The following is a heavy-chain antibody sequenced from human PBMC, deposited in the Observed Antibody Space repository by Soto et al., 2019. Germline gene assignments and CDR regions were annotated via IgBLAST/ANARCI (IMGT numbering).Heavy chain of an antibody. Sequence: GESLKISCKGSGYSFTSYWIGWVRQMPGKGLEWMGIIYPGDSDTRYSPSFQGQVTVSADKSISTAYLQWSSLKASDTAMYYCARLIGSSSSRGVGYYYYGMDVWGQGTTVTVSS. V-gene: IGHV5-51*01. CDR3: ARLIGSSSSRGVGYYYYGMDV. J-gene: IGHJ6*02. D-gene: IGHD6-6*01. CDR2: IYPGDSDT. CDR1: GYSFTSYW.